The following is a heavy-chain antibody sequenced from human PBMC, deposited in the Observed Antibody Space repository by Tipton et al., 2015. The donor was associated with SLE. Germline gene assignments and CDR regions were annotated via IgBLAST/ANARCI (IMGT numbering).Heavy chain of an antibody. CDR3: AREHFYESGGYYLGFYYFDY. CDR1: GYTFTTYG. CDR2: TSTFNGKT. Sequence: QVQLVQSGPEVKKPGASVKVSCKASGYTFTTYGVSWVRQAPGQGLEWMGWTSTFNGKTNYSQNFQGRVTMTTDTSTSTAYMELRSLRSDDTAVYYCAREHFYESGGYYLGFYYFDYWGQGTLVTVSS. D-gene: IGHD3-22*01. J-gene: IGHJ4*02. V-gene: IGHV1-18*01.